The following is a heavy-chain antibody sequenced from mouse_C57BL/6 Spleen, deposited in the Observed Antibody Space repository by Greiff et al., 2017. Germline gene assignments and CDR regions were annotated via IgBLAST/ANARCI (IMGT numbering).Heavy chain of an antibody. V-gene: IGHV5-9-1*02. D-gene: IGHD2-5*01. CDR3: TRGRYSNYGAMDY. Sequence: EVMLVESGEGLVKPGGSLKLSCAASGFTFSSYAMSWVRQTPEKRLEWVAYISSGGDYIYYADTVKGRFTISRDNARNTLYLQMSSLKSEDTAMYYCTRGRYSNYGAMDYWGQGTSVTVSS. CDR2: ISSGGDYI. J-gene: IGHJ4*01. CDR1: GFTFSSYA.